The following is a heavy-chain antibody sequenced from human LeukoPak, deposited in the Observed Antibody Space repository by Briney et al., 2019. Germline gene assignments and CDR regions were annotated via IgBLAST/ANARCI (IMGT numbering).Heavy chain of an antibody. CDR2: ISYDGNNK. D-gene: IGHD6-19*01. J-gene: IGHJ4*02. CDR3: AKDRERWLMVSIFDY. CDR1: GFAFSSYA. Sequence: GGSLRLSCAASGFAFSSYAMSWVRQAPGKGLEWVAIISYDGNNKYYADSVKGRFTISRDNSKNTLYLQMNSLRGEDTAVYYCAKDRERWLMVSIFDYWGQGTPVTVSS. V-gene: IGHV3-30*18.